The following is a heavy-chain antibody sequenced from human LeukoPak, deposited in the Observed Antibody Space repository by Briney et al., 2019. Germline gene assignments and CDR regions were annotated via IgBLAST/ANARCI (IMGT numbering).Heavy chain of an antibody. CDR1: GSSISSGGYY. D-gene: IGHD5-18*01. Sequence: PSETLSLTCTVSGSSISSGGYYWSWIRQHPGKGLEWIGYIYYSGSTYYNPSLKSRVTISVDTSKNQFSLKLSSVTAADTAVYYCARMGRSYGLTLWGQGTLVTVSS. CDR2: IYYSGST. J-gene: IGHJ4*02. V-gene: IGHV4-31*03. CDR3: ARMGRSYGLTL.